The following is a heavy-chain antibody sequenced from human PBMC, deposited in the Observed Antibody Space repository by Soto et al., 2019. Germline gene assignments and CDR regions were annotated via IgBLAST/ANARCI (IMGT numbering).Heavy chain of an antibody. D-gene: IGHD3-22*01. Sequence: SLRLSCAASGFTFSSYGMHWVRQAPGKGLEWVAVISYDGRNKNYADSVKGRFTISRDNSKNTLYLQMNSLRTEDTAVYYCARYYDYSGGTSGGMDVWGQGTTVTVSS. CDR2: ISYDGRNK. V-gene: IGHV3-30*03. CDR3: ARYYDYSGGTSGGMDV. J-gene: IGHJ6*02. CDR1: GFTFSSYG.